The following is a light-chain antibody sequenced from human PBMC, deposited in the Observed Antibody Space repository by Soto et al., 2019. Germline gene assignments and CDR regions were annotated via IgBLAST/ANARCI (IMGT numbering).Light chain of an antibody. V-gene: IGLV2-14*01. CDR3: SSYTNISTRAYV. Sequence: QSALTQPASVSGSPGQSITISCTGSSGDIGSYNRVSWYQQHPGKAPKLIIYEVTDRPSGVCNRFSGSKSGNTASLTISGLQAEDEAEYYYSSYTNISTRAYVFGTGTKVTVL. J-gene: IGLJ1*01. CDR2: EVT. CDR1: SGDIGSYNR.